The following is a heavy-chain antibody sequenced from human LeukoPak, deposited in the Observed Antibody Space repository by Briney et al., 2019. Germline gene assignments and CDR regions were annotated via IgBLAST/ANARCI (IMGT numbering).Heavy chain of an antibody. Sequence: SETLSLTCTVSGGSISSYYWSWIRQPPGKGLEWIGYIYYTGSTSYNPSLKSRVTISMDTSKNQFSLKLSSVTAADSAVYYCARSDYSGSGAYTEFDAFDIWGQGPMVTVSS. V-gene: IGHV4-59*01. D-gene: IGHD3-10*01. CDR1: GGSISSYY. J-gene: IGHJ3*02. CDR3: ARSDYSGSGAYTEFDAFDI. CDR2: IYYTGST.